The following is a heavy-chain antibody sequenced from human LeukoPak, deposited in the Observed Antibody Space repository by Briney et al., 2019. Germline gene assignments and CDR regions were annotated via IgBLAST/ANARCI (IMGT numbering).Heavy chain of an antibody. CDR2: MNPNSGNT. V-gene: IGHV1-8*01. CDR1: GYTFTSYD. D-gene: IGHD3-22*01. CDR3: ASNYYDSSGYYYYYYGMDV. J-gene: IGHJ6*02. Sequence: ASVKVSCKASGYTFTSYDINWVRQATGQGLEWMGWMNPNSGNTGYAQKSQGRVTMTRNTSISTAYMELSSLRSEDTAVYYCASNYYDSSGYYYYYYGMDVWGQGTTVTVSS.